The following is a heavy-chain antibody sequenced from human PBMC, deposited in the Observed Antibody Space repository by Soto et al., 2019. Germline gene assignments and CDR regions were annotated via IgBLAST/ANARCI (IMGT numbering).Heavy chain of an antibody. D-gene: IGHD2-21*01. J-gene: IGHJ4*02. CDR2: ISAGGGST. CDR3: AKGSISRANFDS. V-gene: IGHV3-23*01. Sequence: PGGSLRLSCPSTGFPFRTSAMSGVRQAPQQGLEWVSAISAGGGSTYNADSVKRRFTISSDNSKNPLYLQMSTLRAVDTAVYYCAKGSISRANFDSWGQGTLVTVSS. CDR1: GFPFRTSA.